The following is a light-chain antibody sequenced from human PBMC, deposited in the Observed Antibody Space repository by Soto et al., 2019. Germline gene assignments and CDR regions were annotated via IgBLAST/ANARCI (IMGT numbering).Light chain of an antibody. CDR3: QQNYSPPPIT. V-gene: IGKV1-5*01. Sequence: DSQMTQSPSTLSASVGDRVTITFRASQSISSWLAWYQQKPGKAPKLIIYDASSLESGVPSRFSGSGFGTDFTLTISSLQPEDFATYYCQQNYSPPPITFGQGTRLEIK. CDR2: DAS. J-gene: IGKJ5*01. CDR1: QSISSW.